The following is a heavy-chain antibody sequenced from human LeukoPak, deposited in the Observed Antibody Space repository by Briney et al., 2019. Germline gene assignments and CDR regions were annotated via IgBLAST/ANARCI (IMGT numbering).Heavy chain of an antibody. CDR2: IKEDGSEK. J-gene: IGHJ4*02. CDR1: GFTFSSYW. Sequence: GGSLRLSCAASGFTFSSYWMSWVRQAPGKGLEWVADIKEDGSEKYYVDSVKGRFTISRDNAKNSLYLQMNSLRADDTAVYYCALNPDYYGSGSLDYWGQGTLVTVSS. V-gene: IGHV3-7*01. CDR3: ALNPDYYGSGSLDY. D-gene: IGHD3-10*01.